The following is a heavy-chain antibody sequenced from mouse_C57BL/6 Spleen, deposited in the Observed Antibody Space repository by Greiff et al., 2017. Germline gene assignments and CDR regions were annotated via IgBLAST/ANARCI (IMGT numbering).Heavy chain of an antibody. Sequence: VQLQQPGAELVRPGTSVKLSCKASGYTFTSYWMPWVKQRPGQGLEWIGVIDPSDSYTNYNQKFKGKATLTVDTSSSTAYMQLSSQTSEDSAVYNCARGGTTVDWGQGTTLTVSS. CDR3: ARGGTTVD. J-gene: IGHJ2*01. D-gene: IGHD1-1*01. CDR2: IDPSDSYT. CDR1: GYTFTSYW. V-gene: IGHV1-59*01.